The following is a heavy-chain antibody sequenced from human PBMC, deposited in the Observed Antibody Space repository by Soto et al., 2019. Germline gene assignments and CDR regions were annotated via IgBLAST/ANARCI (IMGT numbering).Heavy chain of an antibody. CDR2: IYWDDDK. CDR1: GFSLSTSGVG. J-gene: IGHJ4*02. Sequence: SGPTLVNPTQTLTLTCTFSGFSLSTSGVGVGWIRQPPGKALEWLALIYWDDDKRYSPSLKSRLTITKDTSKNQVVLTMTNMDPVDTATYYCALSPVYYDFWSGSQGDYWGQGTLVTVSS. D-gene: IGHD3-3*01. V-gene: IGHV2-5*02. CDR3: ALSPVYYDFWSGSQGDY.